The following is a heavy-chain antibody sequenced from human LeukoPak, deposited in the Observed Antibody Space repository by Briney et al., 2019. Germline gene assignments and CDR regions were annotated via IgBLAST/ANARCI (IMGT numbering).Heavy chain of an antibody. D-gene: IGHD6-19*01. CDR3: ARGGYSSATDAFDI. CDR2: IIPIFGTA. CDR1: GGTFSSYA. J-gene: IGHJ3*02. Sequence: SAKVSXKASGGTFSSYAISWVRQAPGQGLEWMGGIIPIFGTANYAQKFQGRVTITADESTSTAYMELSSLRSEDTAVYYCARGGYSSATDAFDIWGQGTMVTVSS. V-gene: IGHV1-69*13.